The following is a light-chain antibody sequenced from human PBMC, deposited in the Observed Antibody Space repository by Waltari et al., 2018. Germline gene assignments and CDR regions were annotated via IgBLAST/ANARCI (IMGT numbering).Light chain of an antibody. J-gene: IGLJ2*01. Sequence: SSELTQDPAVSVALGQTVRITCQGDSLRSYYASWYQQKPGQATVLVIYGKNNRPSGIPDRFPGSSSGITASLTITGAQAEDEADYYCNSRDSSGNLVVFGGGTKLTVL. CDR1: SLRSYY. CDR3: NSRDSSGNLVV. CDR2: GKN. V-gene: IGLV3-19*01.